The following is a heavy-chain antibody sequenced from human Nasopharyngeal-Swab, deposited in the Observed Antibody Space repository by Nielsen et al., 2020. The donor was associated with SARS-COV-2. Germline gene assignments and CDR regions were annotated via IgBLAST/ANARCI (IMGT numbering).Heavy chain of an antibody. V-gene: IGHV5-10-1*01. J-gene: IGHJ6*02. Sequence: VRQMPGKGLEWMGRIDPSDSYTNYSPSFQGLVTISADKSISTAYLQWSSLKASDTAMYYCASTQAQDYYYGMDVWGQGTTVTVSS. CDR2: IDPSDSYT. CDR3: ASTQAQDYYYGMDV. D-gene: IGHD5/OR15-5a*01.